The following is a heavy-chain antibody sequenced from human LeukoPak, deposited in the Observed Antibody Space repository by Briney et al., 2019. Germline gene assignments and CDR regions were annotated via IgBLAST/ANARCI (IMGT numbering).Heavy chain of an antibody. CDR2: IIKSGSHI. CDR1: GFTVSSNY. CDR3: ARGRGGDNSNWFDP. J-gene: IGHJ5*02. V-gene: IGHV3-21*01. Sequence: GSLRLSCAASGFTVSSNYMSWVRQAPGKGLEWVSAIIKSGSHIYYADSVKGRFTISRDNANNSLYLQMTGLRAEDTAVYYCARGRGGDNSNWFDPWGPGTLVTVSS. D-gene: IGHD1-20*01.